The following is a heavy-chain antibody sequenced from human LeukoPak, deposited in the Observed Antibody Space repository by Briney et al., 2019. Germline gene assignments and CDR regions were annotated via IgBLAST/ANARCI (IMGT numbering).Heavy chain of an antibody. Sequence: GGSLRLSCAASGVTFSSYAMSWVRQPPGKGLERVASISGSGGSTYDADSVKGRFTISRDNSKITLALQMNSLRADDTAVYYCARDWPSEWQQLPDYDAVDIWGQGTMVTVSS. CDR3: ARDWPSEWQQLPDYDAVDI. D-gene: IGHD6-13*01. CDR1: GVTFSSYA. J-gene: IGHJ3*02. V-gene: IGHV3-23*01. CDR2: ISGSGGST.